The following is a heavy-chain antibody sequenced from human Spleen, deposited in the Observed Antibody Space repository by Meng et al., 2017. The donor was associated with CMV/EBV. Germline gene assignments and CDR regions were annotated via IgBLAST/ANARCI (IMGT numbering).Heavy chain of an antibody. CDR3: ARDIVVVPAGFDP. CDR1: GYTFTGYY. Sequence: KASGYTFTGYYIRWVRQAPGRGLEWMGWINPNTGDTNYAQKFQGRITMTRDTSISTAYMELRRLRSDDTAVYYCARDIVVVPAGFDPWGQGTLVTVSS. D-gene: IGHD2-2*01. J-gene: IGHJ5*02. V-gene: IGHV1-2*02. CDR2: INPNTGDT.